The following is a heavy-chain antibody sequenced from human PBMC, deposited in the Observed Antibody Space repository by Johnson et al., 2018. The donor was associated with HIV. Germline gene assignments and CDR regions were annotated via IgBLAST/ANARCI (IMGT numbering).Heavy chain of an antibody. D-gene: IGHD6-19*01. J-gene: IGHJ3*02. Sequence: QLVESGGGLVQPGGSLRLSCAASGFIISSYWMTWVRQAPGKGLEWVANIKKDGSEKYYVDSVKGRFTISRDTAKNSLYLQMNTLRAEDPSVYYCARDAVISSGWYNVDAFDIWGQGTMVTVSS. CDR2: IKKDGSEK. CDR1: GFIISSYW. V-gene: IGHV3-7*05. CDR3: ARDAVISSGWYNVDAFDI.